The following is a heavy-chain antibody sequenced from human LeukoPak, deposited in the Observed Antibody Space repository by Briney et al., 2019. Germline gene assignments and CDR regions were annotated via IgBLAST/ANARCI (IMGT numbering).Heavy chain of an antibody. J-gene: IGHJ4*02. V-gene: IGHV4-34*01. D-gene: IGHD4-17*01. CDR3: ARGLSMTTVTPFDY. Sequence: PSETLSLTCAVYGGSFSGYYWSWIRQPPGKGLEWIGEINHSGSTNYNPSLKSRVTISVDTSKNQFSLKLSSVTAADTVVYYCARGLSMTTVTPFDYWGQGTLVTVSS. CDR1: GGSFSGYY. CDR2: INHSGST.